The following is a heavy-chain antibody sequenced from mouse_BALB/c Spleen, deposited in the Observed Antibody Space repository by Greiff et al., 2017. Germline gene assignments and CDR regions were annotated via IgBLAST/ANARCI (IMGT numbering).Heavy chain of an antibody. J-gene: IGHJ4*01. CDR1: GYSITSDYA. CDR2: ISYSGST. V-gene: IGHV3-2*02. CDR3: ASYDYDHYYAMDY. Sequence: DVKLQESGPGLVKPSQSLSLTCTVTGYSITSDYAWNWIRQFPGNKLEWMGYISYSGSTSYNPSLKSRISITRDTSKNQFFLQLNSVTTEDTATYYCASYDYDHYYAMDYWGQGTSVTVSS. D-gene: IGHD2-4*01.